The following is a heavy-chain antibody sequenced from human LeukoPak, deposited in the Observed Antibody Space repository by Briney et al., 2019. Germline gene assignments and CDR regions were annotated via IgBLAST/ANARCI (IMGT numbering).Heavy chain of an antibody. CDR1: GGSISSSSYY. Sequence: PSETRSLTCTVSGGSISSSSYYWGWIRQPPGKGLEWIGYIYYSGSTYYNPSLKSRVTISVDTSKNQFSLKLSSVTAADTAVYYCARGVVVVPAIGHPDYWGQGTLVTVSS. CDR2: IYYSGST. D-gene: IGHD2-2*01. J-gene: IGHJ4*02. CDR3: ARGVVVVPAIGHPDY. V-gene: IGHV4-30-4*08.